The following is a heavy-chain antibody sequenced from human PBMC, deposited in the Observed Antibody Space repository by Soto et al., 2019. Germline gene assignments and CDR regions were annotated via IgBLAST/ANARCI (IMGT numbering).Heavy chain of an antibody. J-gene: IGHJ4*02. Sequence: QFQLVQSGADVKKPGASVKVSCKASGYTFTSYGITWVRQAPGQGIEWMGWISTYNGNTNYSQKLQGRVTMTKDKSTSTAYMALSSLRSDDTAVYYCARGNHFDSWGQGTLVTVSS. CDR3: ARGNHFDS. CDR2: ISTYNGNT. CDR1: GYTFTSYG. D-gene: IGHD1-1*01. V-gene: IGHV1-18*01.